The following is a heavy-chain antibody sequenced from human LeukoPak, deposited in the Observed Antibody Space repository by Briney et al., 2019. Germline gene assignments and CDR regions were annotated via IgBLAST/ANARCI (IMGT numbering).Heavy chain of an antibody. CDR3: AREYDYGSVP. Sequence: GGSLRLSCAASGFTFTTYGMNWVRQAPGKGLEWVASISSSSTIYYADSVKGRFTISRDNAKNSLYLQMNSLRAEDTAVYYCAREYDYGSVPWGQGTLVTVSS. CDR1: GFTFTTYG. D-gene: IGHD3-10*01. J-gene: IGHJ5*02. CDR2: ISSSSTI. V-gene: IGHV3-69-1*01.